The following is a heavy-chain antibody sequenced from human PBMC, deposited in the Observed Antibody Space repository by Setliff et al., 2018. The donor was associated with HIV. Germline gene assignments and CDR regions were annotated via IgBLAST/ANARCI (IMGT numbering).Heavy chain of an antibody. CDR1: GYDFRRYG. V-gene: IGHV1-3*01. D-gene: IGHD3-22*01. J-gene: IGHJ4*02. Sequence: ASVKVSCKTSGYDFRRYGIAWVRQVPGHGLEWMGWINPGNGNTKYSHKFQGRVTITKDTSASTAYMELSSLTSEDTAVYYCARESSSGYRYFDYWGQGTLVTVSS. CDR3: ARESSSGYRYFDY. CDR2: INPGNGNT.